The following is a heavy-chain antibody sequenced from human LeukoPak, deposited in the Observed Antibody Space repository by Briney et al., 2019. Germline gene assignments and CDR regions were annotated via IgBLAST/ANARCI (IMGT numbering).Heavy chain of an antibody. J-gene: IGHJ6*02. CDR1: GFTFDDYA. CDR2: ISWNSGSI. V-gene: IGHV3-9*01. CDR3: AKDVKGYYYYYGMDV. Sequence: GRSLRLSCAASGFTFDDYAMHWVRQAPGKGLEWVSGISWNSGSIGYADSVKGRFTISRDNAKSSLYLQMNSLRAEDTALYYCAKDVKGYYYYYGMDVWGQGTTVTVSS.